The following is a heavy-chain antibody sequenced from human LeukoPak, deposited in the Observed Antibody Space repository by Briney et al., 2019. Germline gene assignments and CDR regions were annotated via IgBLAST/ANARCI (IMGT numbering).Heavy chain of an antibody. J-gene: IGHJ5*02. Sequence: GGSLRLSCAASGFTFSDYYMSWIRQAPGKGLEWVSSISSSSSYIYYADSVKGRFTISRDNAKNSLYLQMNSLRAEDTAVYYCAREHYYDAFPWGQGTLVTVSS. D-gene: IGHD3-22*01. V-gene: IGHV3-11*06. CDR3: AREHYYDAFP. CDR1: GFTFSDYY. CDR2: ISSSSSYI.